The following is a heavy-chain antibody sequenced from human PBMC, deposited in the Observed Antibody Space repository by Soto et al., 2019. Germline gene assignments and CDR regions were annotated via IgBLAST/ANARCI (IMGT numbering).Heavy chain of an antibody. CDR3: ARRGDGDYVWGSYRFDY. V-gene: IGHV4-39*01. CDR1: GGSISSSSYY. CDR2: IYYSGST. Sequence: QLQLQESGPGLVKPSETLSLTCTVSGGSISSSSYYWGWIRQPPGKGLEWIGSIYYSGSTYYNPSLKSRVTTSVDTSKNQFFLKLSSVAAADTAVYYCARRGDGDYVWGSYRFDYWGPGTLVTVST. D-gene: IGHD3-16*01. J-gene: IGHJ4*02.